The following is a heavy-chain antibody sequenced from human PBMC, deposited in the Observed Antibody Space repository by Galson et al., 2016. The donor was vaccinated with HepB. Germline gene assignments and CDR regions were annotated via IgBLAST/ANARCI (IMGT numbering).Heavy chain of an antibody. J-gene: IGHJ5*02. CDR1: GFTFSSYS. CDR2: ISSSGSYI. Sequence: SLRLSCAASGFTFSSYSMNWVRQAPGKGLEWVSSISSSGSYIYYADSLKGRFTISRDNAKNSLYLQMNSLRAEDTAVYDCARDLEGRFLGWLLRTHRFDPWGQGTLVAVSS. V-gene: IGHV3-21*01. D-gene: IGHD3-3*01. CDR3: ARDLEGRFLGWLLRTHRFDP.